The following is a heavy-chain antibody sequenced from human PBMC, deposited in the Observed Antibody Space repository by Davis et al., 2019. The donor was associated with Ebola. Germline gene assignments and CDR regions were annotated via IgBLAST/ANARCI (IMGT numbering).Heavy chain of an antibody. J-gene: IGHJ5*02. Sequence: HTGGSLRLSCAASGFTFSSYWMHWVRQGPGQGLVWVSRINNDGSGTVYADSVKGRFTISRDNAKNSLYLQMNSLRDEDTAVYYCARDDSSGWYNWFDPWGQGTLVTVSS. CDR2: INNDGSGT. V-gene: IGHV3-74*01. CDR1: GFTFSSYW. D-gene: IGHD6-19*01. CDR3: ARDDSSGWYNWFDP.